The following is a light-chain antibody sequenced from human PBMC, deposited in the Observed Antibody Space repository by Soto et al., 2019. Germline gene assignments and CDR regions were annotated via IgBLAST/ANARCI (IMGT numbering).Light chain of an antibody. V-gene: IGKV3-20*01. CDR2: GAS. Sequence: EIVLTQSPGTLSLSPGERATLSCRASQTINRSFLAWYQHKPGQAPRLLIYGASSRATGIPDRFSGSGSGSEFILSISRLEPEDFAVYYCQQYGNSPRTFGQGTKVEIK. CDR3: QQYGNSPRT. CDR1: QTINRSF. J-gene: IGKJ1*01.